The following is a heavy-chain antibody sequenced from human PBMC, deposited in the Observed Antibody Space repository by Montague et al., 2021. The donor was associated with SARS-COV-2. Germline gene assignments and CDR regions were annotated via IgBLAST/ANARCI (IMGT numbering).Heavy chain of an antibody. CDR3: AHRPGIAVAGGAFDI. Sequence: PALVTPTQTVTLTRTFSGFSLSTSGVCVGWIRQPPGKALEWLALXYWXYDKRYSPSLKSRLTITKDTSKNQVVLTMTNMDPVDTATYYCAHRPGIAVAGGAFDIWGQGTMVTVSS. J-gene: IGHJ3*02. V-gene: IGHV2-5*01. CDR1: GFSLSTSGVC. CDR2: XYWXYDK. D-gene: IGHD6-19*01.